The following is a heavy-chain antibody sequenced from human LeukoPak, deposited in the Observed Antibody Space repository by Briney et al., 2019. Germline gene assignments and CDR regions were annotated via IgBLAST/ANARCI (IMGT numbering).Heavy chain of an antibody. CDR3: ARRSSGNYHFDY. J-gene: IGHJ4*02. CDR1: GYSFATSW. V-gene: IGHV5-51*01. CDR2: IYPGDSDT. Sequence: GESLRTSCKGSGYSFATSWIGWVRQMPGKGLEWMGLIYPGDSDTRYSPSFQAQVTMSADKSISTAYLQWSSLKASDTAMYYCARRSSGNYHFDYWGQGTLVTVSS. D-gene: IGHD3-22*01.